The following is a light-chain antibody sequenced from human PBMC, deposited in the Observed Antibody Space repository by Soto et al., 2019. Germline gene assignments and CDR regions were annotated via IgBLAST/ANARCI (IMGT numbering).Light chain of an antibody. V-gene: IGKV1-5*01. CDR2: DAS. Sequence: GDRVTITCRASQSISSWLAWYQQKPGKVPKLLIYDASSLESGVSSRFSGSGSGTEFTLTISSLQPDDFATYYCQQWFTFGPGTKVDIK. CDR3: QQWFT. CDR1: QSISSW. J-gene: IGKJ3*01.